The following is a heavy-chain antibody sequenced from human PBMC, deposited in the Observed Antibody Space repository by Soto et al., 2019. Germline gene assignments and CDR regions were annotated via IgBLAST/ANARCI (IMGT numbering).Heavy chain of an antibody. D-gene: IGHD1-1*01. CDR3: ATSSPYIFIGTPAGKHYYYGMDV. Sequence: ASVKVSCKASGYTFTTYYMHWVRRAPGQGLEWMGIINPSGGSTIDAQKFQGRVTMTRDTSTSTVYMELSSLTSADTAVYYCATSSPYIFIGTPAGKHYYYGMDVWGQGNTVTV. CDR1: GYTFTTYY. V-gene: IGHV1-46*01. CDR2: INPSGGST. J-gene: IGHJ6*02.